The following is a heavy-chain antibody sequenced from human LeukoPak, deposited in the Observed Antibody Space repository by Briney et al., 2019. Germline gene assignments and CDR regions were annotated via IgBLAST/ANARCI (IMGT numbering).Heavy chain of an antibody. Sequence: GGSLRLSYAASGFTFSSYWMNWVRQAPGKGLEWVAYIKEDGSVKSYADSMKGRFTISRDNAKNSLYLQMNSLRAEDTAVYYCASSRLPGYWGQGTLVTVSS. CDR1: GFTFSSYW. CDR2: IKEDGSVK. CDR3: ASSRLPGY. J-gene: IGHJ4*02. V-gene: IGHV3-7*01.